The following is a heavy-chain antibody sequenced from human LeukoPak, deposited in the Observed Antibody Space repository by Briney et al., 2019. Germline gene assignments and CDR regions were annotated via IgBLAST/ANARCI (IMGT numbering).Heavy chain of an antibody. Sequence: GGSLRLSCAASGFTFSSYWMSWVRQAPGKGLEWVANINKDGGEKYYVDSVKGRFTISRDNAKNSLYLQMNSLRADDTAVYYCAKLMDCSSTSCPLDPWGQGTLVTVSS. D-gene: IGHD2-2*01. CDR2: INKDGGEK. CDR3: AKLMDCSSTSCPLDP. J-gene: IGHJ5*02. CDR1: GFTFSSYW. V-gene: IGHV3-7*03.